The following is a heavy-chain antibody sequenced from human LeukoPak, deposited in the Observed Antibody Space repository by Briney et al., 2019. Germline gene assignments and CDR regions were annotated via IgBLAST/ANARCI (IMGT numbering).Heavy chain of an antibody. V-gene: IGHV3-23*01. Sequence: GGSLRLPCAASGLTFSSHTMNWVRQAPGKGLEYISSVTNGGITYYADSVKGRFTISRDNSKNTLYLQMNSLRAEDTAVYYCAQRIAVRPYPFGNWGQGTLVTVSS. CDR3: AQRIAVRPYPFGN. J-gene: IGHJ4*02. D-gene: IGHD6-6*01. CDR2: VTNGGIT. CDR1: GLTFSSHT.